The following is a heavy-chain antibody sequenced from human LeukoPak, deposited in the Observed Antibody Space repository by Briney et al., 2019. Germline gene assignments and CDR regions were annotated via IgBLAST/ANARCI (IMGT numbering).Heavy chain of an antibody. J-gene: IGHJ3*02. CDR1: GVSISSGGYC. D-gene: IGHD2-2*01. V-gene: IGHV4-31*03. Sequence: PSETLSLTCTVSGVSISSGGYCWSWLRQHPGQGLEWVGCIYYSGSTYYNPSLKSRVTISVDTSKNQFSLKLSSVTAADTAVYYCASGGYCSSASCQGGAFDIWGQGTMVTVSS. CDR3: ASGGYCSSASCQGGAFDI. CDR2: IYYSGST.